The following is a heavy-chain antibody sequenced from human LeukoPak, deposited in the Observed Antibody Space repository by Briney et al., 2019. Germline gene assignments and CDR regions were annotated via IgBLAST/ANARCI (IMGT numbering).Heavy chain of an antibody. CDR1: GGSISSYY. CDR3: ARGRDGYNSYYFDY. J-gene: IGHJ4*02. V-gene: IGHV4-59*01. D-gene: IGHD5-24*01. Sequence: SETLSLTCTVSGGSISSYYWSWIRQPPGKGLEWIGYIYYSGGTNYNPSLKSRVTISVDTSKNQFSLKLSSVTAADTAVYYCARGRDGYNSYYFDYWGQGTLVTVSS. CDR2: IYYSGGT.